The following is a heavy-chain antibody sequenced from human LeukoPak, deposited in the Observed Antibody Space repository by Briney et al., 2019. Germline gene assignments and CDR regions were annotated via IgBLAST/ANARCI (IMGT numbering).Heavy chain of an antibody. CDR3: ARDVERYSWAAFDI. Sequence: PGGSLRLSCAASGFTFSSYSMNWVRQAPGKGLEWVSSISSSSSYIYYADSVKGRFTISRDNAKNSLYQQMNSLRAEDTAVYYCARDVERYSWAAFDIWGQGTMVTVSS. V-gene: IGHV3-21*01. D-gene: IGHD3-9*01. CDR2: ISSSSSYI. J-gene: IGHJ3*02. CDR1: GFTFSSYS.